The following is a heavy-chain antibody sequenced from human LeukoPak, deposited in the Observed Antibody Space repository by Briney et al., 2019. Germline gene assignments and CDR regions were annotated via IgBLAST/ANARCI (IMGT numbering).Heavy chain of an antibody. J-gene: IGHJ5*02. CDR3: ARRPNYYGSGNRNWFDP. V-gene: IGHV4-59*12. CDR2: IFYSGTT. Sequence: PSETLSLTCTVSGGSISSYYWSWIRQPPGKGLEWIGFIFYSGTTNYNPSLKSRVTISVDTSKNQFSLKLSSVTAADTAVYYCARRPNYYGSGNRNWFDPWGQGTLVTVSS. CDR1: GGSISSYY. D-gene: IGHD3-10*01.